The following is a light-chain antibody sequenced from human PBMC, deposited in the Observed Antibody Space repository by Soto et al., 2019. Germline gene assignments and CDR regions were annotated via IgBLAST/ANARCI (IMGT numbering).Light chain of an antibody. V-gene: IGKV2-28*01. CDR3: MQALQTPPFT. J-gene: IGKJ3*01. Sequence: DIVMTQSPLSLPVTPGEPASISCRSSQSLLHSNGYNYLDWYLQKPGQSLQLLIYLGSNRASGVPDRFSGSGSGRDFTLKISRVEAEDVGVYYCMQALQTPPFTFGPGTKVDIK. CDR2: LGS. CDR1: QSLLHSNGYNY.